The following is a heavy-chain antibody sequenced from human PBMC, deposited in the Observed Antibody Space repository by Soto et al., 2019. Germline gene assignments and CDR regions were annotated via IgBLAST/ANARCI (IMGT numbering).Heavy chain of an antibody. CDR1: GGSISSGGYY. Sequence: SETLSLTCTVSGGSISSGGYYWSWIRQHPGKGLEWIGYIYYSGSTYYNQPLKSRVTISVDTSKNQFSLKLSSVTAADSAVYYCARAPTFVVVPAAHPEKNNWFDPWGQGTLVTVSS. J-gene: IGHJ5*02. CDR3: ARAPTFVVVPAAHPEKNNWFDP. CDR2: IYYSGST. V-gene: IGHV4-31*03. D-gene: IGHD2-2*01.